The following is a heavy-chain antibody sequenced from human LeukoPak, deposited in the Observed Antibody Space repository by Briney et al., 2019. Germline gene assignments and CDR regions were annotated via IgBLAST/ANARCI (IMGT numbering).Heavy chain of an antibody. Sequence: ASVKVSCKASGYTFTSYDINWVRQAPGQGLEWLGWISTYDDNIKYAQSLQGRLTLTIDTSTSTAYMELRSLTSDDTAVYYCARETYSNILTGTDYWGLGTLVTVSS. CDR3: ARETYSNILTGTDY. V-gene: IGHV1-18*01. D-gene: IGHD3-9*01. CDR2: ISTYDDNI. J-gene: IGHJ4*02. CDR1: GYTFTSYD.